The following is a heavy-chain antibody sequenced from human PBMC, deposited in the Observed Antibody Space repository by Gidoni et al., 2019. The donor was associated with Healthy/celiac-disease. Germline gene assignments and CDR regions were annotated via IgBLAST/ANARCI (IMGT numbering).Heavy chain of an antibody. CDR2: IWYDGSNK. CDR3: AMGADYGGNSALGY. CDR1: GFPFSSYG. V-gene: IGHV3-33*01. J-gene: IGHJ4*02. D-gene: IGHD4-17*01. Sequence: QVQLVESVGGVVQPGRSLRLSCAASGFPFSSYGMHWVRQAPGKGLEWVAVIWYDGSNKYYADSVKGRFTISRDNSKNTLYLQMNSLRAEDTAVYYCAMGADYGGNSALGYWGQGTLVTVSS.